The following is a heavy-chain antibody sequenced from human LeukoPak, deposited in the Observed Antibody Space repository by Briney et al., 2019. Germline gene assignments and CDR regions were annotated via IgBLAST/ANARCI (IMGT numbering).Heavy chain of an antibody. V-gene: IGHV4-39*01. CDR3: ARLRCSSTSCLYYFDY. Sequence: PSETLSPTCTVSGGSISSSSYYWGWIRQPPGKGLEWIGSIYYSGSTYYNPSLKSRVTISVDTSKNQFSLKLSSVTAADTAVYYCARLRCSSTSCLYYFDYWGQGTLVTVSS. J-gene: IGHJ4*02. D-gene: IGHD2-2*01. CDR1: GGSISSSSYY. CDR2: IYYSGST.